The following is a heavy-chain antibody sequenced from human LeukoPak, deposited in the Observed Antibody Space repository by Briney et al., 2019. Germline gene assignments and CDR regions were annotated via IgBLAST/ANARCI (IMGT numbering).Heavy chain of an antibody. V-gene: IGHV3-23*01. J-gene: IGHJ4*02. Sequence: GGSLRLSCAASGFTFSSYAMSWVRQAPGKGLEWVSAISGSGGSTYYADSVKGRFTISRDNSKNTLYLQMNSLRAEDTAVYYCANNRGGYSYGYNLGDYWGQGTLVTVSS. CDR2: ISGSGGST. D-gene: IGHD5-18*01. CDR1: GFTFSSYA. CDR3: ANNRGGYSYGYNLGDY.